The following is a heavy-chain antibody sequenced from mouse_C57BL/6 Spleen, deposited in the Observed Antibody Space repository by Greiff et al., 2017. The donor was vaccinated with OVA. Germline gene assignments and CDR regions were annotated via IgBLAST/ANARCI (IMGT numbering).Heavy chain of an antibody. V-gene: IGHV1-53*01. CDR3: ARFYYDYDGFAY. D-gene: IGHD2-4*01. CDR2: INPSNGGT. J-gene: IGHJ3*01. CDR1: GYTFTSYW. Sequence: QVQLQQPGPELVKPGASVKLSCKASGYTFTSYWMHWVKQRPGQGLEWIGNINPSNGGTNYNEKFKGKATLTVDKSSSTAYMQLSSLTSEDSAVYYCARFYYDYDGFAYWGQGTLVTVSA.